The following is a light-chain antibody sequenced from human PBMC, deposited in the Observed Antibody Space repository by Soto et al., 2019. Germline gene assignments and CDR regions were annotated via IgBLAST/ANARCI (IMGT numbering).Light chain of an antibody. Sequence: EIVLTQSPGTLSLSPGERATLSCKASQSVTSRYLAWYQQKPGQAPMLLIYGASSRATGIPDRFSGSGSGTDFTLPISRLEPEDFAVYFCQQYHNSPEYPFGQGTKLEIK. CDR1: QSVTSRY. J-gene: IGKJ2*01. V-gene: IGKV3-20*01. CDR3: QQYHNSPEYP. CDR2: GAS.